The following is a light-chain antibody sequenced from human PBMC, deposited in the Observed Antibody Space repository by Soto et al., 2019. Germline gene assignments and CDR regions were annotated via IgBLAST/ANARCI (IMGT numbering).Light chain of an antibody. J-gene: IGKJ1*01. CDR1: RSIDSW. CDR2: KAS. V-gene: IGKV1-5*03. Sequence: DIQMTQSPSTLSASVGDRVTITCRASRSIDSWLAWYQQKPGKAPKVLIYKASSLQSGVPSRFSGTGSGTEVTLTISSLQPDDSATYYCQQYQNYWTFGQGTKVEIK. CDR3: QQYQNYWT.